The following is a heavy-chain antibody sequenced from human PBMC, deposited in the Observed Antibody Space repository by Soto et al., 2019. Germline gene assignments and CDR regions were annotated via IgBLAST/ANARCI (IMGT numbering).Heavy chain of an antibody. V-gene: IGHV1-69*13. J-gene: IGHJ4*02. CDR1: GGTFSSYA. CDR2: IIPIFGTA. D-gene: IGHD5-12*01. Sequence: VASVKVSCKASGGTFSSYAISWVRQAPGQGLEWMGGIIPIFGTANYAQKFQGRVTITADESTSTAYMELSSLRSEDTAVYYCAREGGYDWSKNFDYWGQGTLVTVSS. CDR3: AREGGYDWSKNFDY.